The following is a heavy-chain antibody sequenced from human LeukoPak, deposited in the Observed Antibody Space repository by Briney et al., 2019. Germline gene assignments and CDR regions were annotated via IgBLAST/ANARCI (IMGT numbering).Heavy chain of an antibody. CDR3: VKTGEQQLVRNYFDF. V-gene: IGHV3-64D*09. D-gene: IGHD6-13*01. J-gene: IGHJ4*02. Sequence: PGGSLRLSCSASGFTFRSYAMHWVRQAPGKGLEHVSTTSDNGGSTYYADSVKGRFTISRDNSNNILYLQMSSLRADDTAIYFCVKTGEQQLVRNYFDFRGQGTLVTVSS. CDR2: TSDNGGST. CDR1: GFTFRSYA.